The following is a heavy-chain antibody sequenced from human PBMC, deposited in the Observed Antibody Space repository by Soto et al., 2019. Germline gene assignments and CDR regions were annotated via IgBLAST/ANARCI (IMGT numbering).Heavy chain of an antibody. CDR1: GGTFSRYT. CDR2: IIPILDIP. CDR3: ASHFTGVLVLGASPPGRDNYGGDV. J-gene: IGHJ6*02. V-gene: IGHV1-69*02. Sequence: QVQLVQSGAEVKKPGSSVKVSCKASGGTFSRYTFTWVRQAPGQGLEWMGRIIPILDIPNYAQNLQGRVTINADKSTSTAYMELSSLTSEDTAVYYCASHFTGVLVLGASPPGRDNYGGDVWGQGTTVTVSS. D-gene: IGHD2-15*01.